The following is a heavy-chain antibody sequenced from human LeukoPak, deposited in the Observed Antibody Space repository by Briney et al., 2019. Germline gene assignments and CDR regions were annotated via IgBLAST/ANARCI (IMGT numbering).Heavy chain of an antibody. Sequence: VASVKVSCKASGYTFTSYGISWVRQAPGQGLEWMGWISAYNGNTNYAQKLQGRVTMTTDTSTSTAYMELRSLRSDDTAVYYCARDGPYYYDSSGPGAFDIWGQGTMVTVSS. D-gene: IGHD3-22*01. J-gene: IGHJ3*02. CDR2: ISAYNGNT. CDR1: GYTFTSYG. CDR3: ARDGPYYYDSSGPGAFDI. V-gene: IGHV1-18*01.